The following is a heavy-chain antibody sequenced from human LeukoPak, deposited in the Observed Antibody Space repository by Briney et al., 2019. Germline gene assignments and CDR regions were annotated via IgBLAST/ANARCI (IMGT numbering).Heavy chain of an antibody. Sequence: PSETLSLTCAVYGGSFSGYYWSWIRQPPGKGLEWIGEISHSGSTNYNPSLKSRVTISVDTSKNQFSLKLSSVTAADTAVYYCARGLSYYYDSSGYPNWFDPWGQGTLVTVSS. CDR3: ARGLSYYYDSSGYPNWFDP. D-gene: IGHD3-22*01. J-gene: IGHJ5*02. V-gene: IGHV4-34*01. CDR2: ISHSGST. CDR1: GGSFSGYY.